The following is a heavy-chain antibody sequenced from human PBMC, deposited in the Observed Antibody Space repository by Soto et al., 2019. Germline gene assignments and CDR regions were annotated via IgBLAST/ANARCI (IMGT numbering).Heavy chain of an antibody. CDR2: INPDNGNT. Sequence: QVQLVQSGAEVKKPGASVKISCKASGYTFTRYTMNWVRQAPGQRLEWMGWINPDNGNTKSSQKFQDRVIITRDTSASTAYMDLSSLRSEDTAVYYCARCMATGQLDPWGQGTLVTVSS. V-gene: IGHV1-3*01. J-gene: IGHJ5*02. D-gene: IGHD2-8*01. CDR1: GYTFTRYT. CDR3: ARCMATGQLDP.